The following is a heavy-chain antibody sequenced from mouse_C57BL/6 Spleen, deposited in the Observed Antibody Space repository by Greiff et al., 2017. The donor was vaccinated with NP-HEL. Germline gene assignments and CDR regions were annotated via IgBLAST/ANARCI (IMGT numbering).Heavy chain of an antibody. CDR2: INPYNGGT. CDR1: GYTFTDYY. D-gene: IGHD4-1*01. CDR3: AREVGRNYFGY. J-gene: IGHJ2*01. V-gene: IGHV1-19*01. Sequence: VQLQQSGPVLVKPGASVKMSCKASGYTFTDYYMNWVKQSHGKSLEWIGVINPYNGGTSYNQKFKGKATLTVDKSSSTAYMELNSLTSEDSAVYYCAREVGRNYFGYWGQGTTLTVSS.